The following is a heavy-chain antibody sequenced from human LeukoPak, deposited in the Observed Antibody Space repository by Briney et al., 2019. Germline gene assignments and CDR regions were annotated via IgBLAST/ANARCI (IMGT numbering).Heavy chain of an antibody. D-gene: IGHD1-1*01. CDR1: GFTFSDYD. CDR2: IGTAGDT. Sequence: GGSLRLSCAASGFTFSDYDMHWVRQATGKGLEWVSAIGTAGDTYYTGSVKGRFTISRENAKNSLYLQMNSLRAADTAVYYCARVAKERVGGVYYFDYWGQGTLVSVSS. J-gene: IGHJ4*02. CDR3: ARVAKERVGGVYYFDY. V-gene: IGHV3-13*01.